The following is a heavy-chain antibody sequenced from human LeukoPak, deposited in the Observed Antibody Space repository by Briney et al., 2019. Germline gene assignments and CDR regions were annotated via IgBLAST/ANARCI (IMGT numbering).Heavy chain of an antibody. V-gene: IGHV1-2*02. CDR3: ARDRLYSVYAGDYDY. CDR2: INSNSGGT. Sequence: ASVKVSCKTSGYTFTGYYMHWVRQAPGQGLEWMGWINSNSGGTNYAQKFHGRVTMTRDTSVSTAYMELSSLTSDDTAVYYCARDRLYSVYAGDYDYWGQGTLVTVSS. CDR1: GYTFTGYY. J-gene: IGHJ4*02. D-gene: IGHD5-12*01.